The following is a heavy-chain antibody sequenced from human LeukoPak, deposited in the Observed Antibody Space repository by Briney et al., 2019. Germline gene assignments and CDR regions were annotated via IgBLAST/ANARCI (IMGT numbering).Heavy chain of an antibody. CDR1: GDSVS. J-gene: IGHJ4*02. Sequence: SQTLSLTCAISGDSVSRNWIRQSPSRGLEWLGRTYYRSKWYNDYAVSVKSRITINPDTSKNQFSLQLNSVTTEDTAVYYRARNLHTDFDYWGQGTLVTVSS. CDR3: ARNLHTDFDY. D-gene: IGHD5-18*01. CDR2: TYYRSKWYN. V-gene: IGHV6-1*01.